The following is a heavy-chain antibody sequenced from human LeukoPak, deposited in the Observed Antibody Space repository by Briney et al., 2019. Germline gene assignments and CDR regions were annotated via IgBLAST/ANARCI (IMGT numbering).Heavy chain of an antibody. CDR2: ISRNGIYI. V-gene: IGHV3-21*06. J-gene: IGHJ4*02. CDR3: ARNKYGAYFVS. D-gene: IGHD4-17*01. Sequence: GGSLRLSSVDSGFTFSSVSINRVRQAPGKGPEWLSSISRNGIYIYYADSVRGRFTISRDNAKNTLFLQMDSLRVEDTAVYFCARNKYGAYFVSWGQGTLVTVSS. CDR1: GFTFSSVS.